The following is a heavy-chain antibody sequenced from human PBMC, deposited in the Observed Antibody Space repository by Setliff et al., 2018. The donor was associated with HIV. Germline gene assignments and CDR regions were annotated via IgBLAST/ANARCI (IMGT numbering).Heavy chain of an antibody. CDR1: GGTFSNYA. CDR2: IIPIFGST. CDR3: ARDDHYYDSGSYYSDWYFDL. J-gene: IGHJ2*01. Sequence: ASVKVSCMASGGTFSNYAISWVRQAPGQGLEWMGGIIPIFGSTKYAQMFQGRVTITADESMSTADMELSSLRSEDTAVYYCARDDHYYDSGSYYSDWYFDLWGRGTLVTVS. V-gene: IGHV1-69*13. D-gene: IGHD3-10*01.